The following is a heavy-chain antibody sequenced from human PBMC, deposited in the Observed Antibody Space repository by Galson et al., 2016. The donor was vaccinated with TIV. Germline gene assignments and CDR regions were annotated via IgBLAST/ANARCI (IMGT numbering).Heavy chain of an antibody. D-gene: IGHD2-2*02. V-gene: IGHV4-38-2*02. Sequence: TLSLTCTVSGYSISSGYYWGWIRQPPGKGLEWIGNIYHTGSTYSNPSLRSRLTMSVDTSKNQFSLILSSVTAADTAVYYCARDCPSTTCHIYYYGMDVWGQGATVTVSS. CDR1: GYSISSGYY. CDR2: IYHTGST. CDR3: ARDCPSTTCHIYYYGMDV. J-gene: IGHJ6*02.